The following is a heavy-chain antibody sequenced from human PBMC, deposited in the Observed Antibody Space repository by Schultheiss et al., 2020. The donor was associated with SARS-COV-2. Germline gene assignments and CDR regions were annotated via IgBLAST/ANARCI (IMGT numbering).Heavy chain of an antibody. V-gene: IGHV3-64D*06. CDR3: VRDMVRGVITRYYGMDV. J-gene: IGHJ6*02. D-gene: IGHD3-10*01. Sequence: GGSLRLSCSASGFTFSSYAMHWVHQAPGKGLEYVSAISSNGGSTYYADSVKGRFTISRDNSKNTLYLQMSSLRAEDMAVYYCVRDMVRGVITRYYGMDVWGQGTTVTVSS. CDR2: ISSNGGST. CDR1: GFTFSSYA.